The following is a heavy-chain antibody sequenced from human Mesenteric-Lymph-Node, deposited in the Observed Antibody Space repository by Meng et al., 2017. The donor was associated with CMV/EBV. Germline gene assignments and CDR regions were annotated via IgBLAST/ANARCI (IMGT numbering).Heavy chain of an antibody. Sequence: KVSCKASGYNFTGYYMHWVRQAPGQGLEWVGRINPNSGDTNYAQKFQGRVSMTRDTSISTAYMELSRLKSDDTAVYYCTRDQRSGEDFWGQGTLVTVSS. CDR3: TRDQRSGEDF. V-gene: IGHV1-2*06. J-gene: IGHJ4*02. CDR1: GYNFTGYY. D-gene: IGHD3-10*01. CDR2: INPNSGDT.